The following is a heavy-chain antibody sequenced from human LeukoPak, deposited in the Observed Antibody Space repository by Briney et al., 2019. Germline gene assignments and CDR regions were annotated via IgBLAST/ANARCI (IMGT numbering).Heavy chain of an antibody. CDR2: ISAYNGNT. Sequence: GASVKVSCKASGYTFTSYGISWVRQAPGQGLEWMGWISAYNGNTNYAQKLQGRVTMTTDTSTSTAYMELRSLRSDDTAVYYCAREPGSKLAKYNWLDPWGQGTLVTVSS. D-gene: IGHD3-10*01. V-gene: IGHV1-18*01. CDR1: GYTFTSYG. J-gene: IGHJ5*02. CDR3: AREPGSKLAKYNWLDP.